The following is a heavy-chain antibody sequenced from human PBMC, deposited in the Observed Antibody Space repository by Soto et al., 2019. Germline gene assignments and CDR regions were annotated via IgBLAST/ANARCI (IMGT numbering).Heavy chain of an antibody. Sequence: QVQLVESGGGLVKPGGSLRLSCAASGFTFSDYYMSWIRQAPGKGLEWVSYISSSGSTIYYADSVKGRFTISRDNAKNSLYLQMNSLRAEDTAVYYCARVGVTIFGVVIIGGDDAFDIWGQGTMVTVAS. D-gene: IGHD3-3*01. J-gene: IGHJ3*02. CDR2: ISSSGSTI. CDR3: ARVGVTIFGVVIIGGDDAFDI. CDR1: GFTFSDYY. V-gene: IGHV3-11*01.